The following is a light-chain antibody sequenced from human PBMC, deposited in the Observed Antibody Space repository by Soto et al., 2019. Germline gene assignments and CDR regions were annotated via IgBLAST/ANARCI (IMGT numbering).Light chain of an antibody. CDR3: KHNKINSFP. CDR1: QSISSW. Sequence: DIQMTQSPSTLSASVGDRVTITCRASQSISSWLAWYQQKPGKAPKLLIYDASSLESGVPSRFSGSGSGTEFTLPFTTRSLVDFPPYTCKHNKINSFPFGEGTKLKSN. J-gene: IGKJ1*01. V-gene: IGKV1-5*01. CDR2: DAS.